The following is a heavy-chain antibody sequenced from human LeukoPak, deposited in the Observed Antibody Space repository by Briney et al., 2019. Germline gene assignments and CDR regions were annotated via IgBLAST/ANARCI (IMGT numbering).Heavy chain of an antibody. CDR1: GFTFSSYG. D-gene: IGHD6-19*01. CDR3: AKPWGSSGWYYFDY. CDR2: ISYDGSNK. J-gene: IGHJ4*02. Sequence: PGGSLRLSCAASGFTFSSYGMHWVRQAPGKGLEWVAVISYDGSNKYYADSVKGRFTISRDNSKNTLYLQMNSLRAEDTAVYYCAKPWGSSGWYYFDYWGQGTLVTVSS. V-gene: IGHV3-30*18.